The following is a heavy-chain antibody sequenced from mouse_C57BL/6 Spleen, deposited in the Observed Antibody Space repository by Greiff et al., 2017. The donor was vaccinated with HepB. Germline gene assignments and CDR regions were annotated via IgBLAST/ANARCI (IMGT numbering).Heavy chain of an antibody. CDR2: ISYDGSN. J-gene: IGHJ4*01. CDR3: ARDGDYDVLYAMDY. CDR1: GYSITSGYY. Sequence: ESGPGLVKPSQSLSLTCSVTGYSITSGYYWNWIRQFPGNKLEWMGYISYDGSNNYNPSLKNRISITRDTSKNQFFLKLNSVTTEDTATYYCARDGDYDVLYAMDYWGQGTSVTVSS. D-gene: IGHD2-4*01. V-gene: IGHV3-6*01.